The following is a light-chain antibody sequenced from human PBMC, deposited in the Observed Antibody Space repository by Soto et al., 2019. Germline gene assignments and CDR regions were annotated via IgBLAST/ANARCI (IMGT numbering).Light chain of an antibody. V-gene: IGLV2-14*01. J-gene: IGLJ1*01. CDR1: SSDVGGYNY. CDR2: EVR. Sequence: QSVLTQPASVCGSPGQSITISCTGTSSDVGGYNYVSWHQQHPGKAPKLIISEVRNRPSGVSNRFSGSKSGNTASLTISGRQAEDEADYYCSSYTSSSTPIYGFGTGTKLTVL. CDR3: SSYTSSSTPIYG.